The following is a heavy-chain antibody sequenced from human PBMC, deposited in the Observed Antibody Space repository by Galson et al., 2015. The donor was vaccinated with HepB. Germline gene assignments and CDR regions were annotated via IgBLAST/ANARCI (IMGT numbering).Heavy chain of an antibody. CDR3: AKSRNYDILTGHDY. CDR1: GFTFSSYA. J-gene: IGHJ4*02. D-gene: IGHD3-9*01. V-gene: IGHV3-23*01. CDR2: ISGSGGST. Sequence: SLRLSCAAPGFTFSSYAMSWVRQAPGKGLEWVSAISGSGGSTYYADSVKGRFTISRDNSKNTLYLQMNSLRAEDTAVYYCAKSRNYDILTGHDYWGQGTLVTVSS.